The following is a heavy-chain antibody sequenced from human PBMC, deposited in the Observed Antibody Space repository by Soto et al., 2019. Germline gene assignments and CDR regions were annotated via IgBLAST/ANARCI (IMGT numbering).Heavy chain of an antibody. D-gene: IGHD2-15*01. J-gene: IGHJ4*02. CDR3: AKDDAVAGGYLDY. V-gene: IGHV3-23*01. Sequence: VPLLESGGGLVQPGGSLRLSCAASGFTFSNYGMTWVRQAPGKGLEWVSAILGSGGTTYYADSVKGRFTISRDNSKNTLYLQMNSLTVEDTALYYCAKDDAVAGGYLDYWGQGTLVTVSS. CDR2: ILGSGGTT. CDR1: GFTFSNYG.